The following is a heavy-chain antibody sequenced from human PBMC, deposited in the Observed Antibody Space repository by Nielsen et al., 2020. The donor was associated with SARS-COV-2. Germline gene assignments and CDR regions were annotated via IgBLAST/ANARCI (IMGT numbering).Heavy chain of an antibody. CDR3: ARTEYSSSSRGLDN. CDR2: IYYSGST. Sequence: SETLSLTCTVSGGSISSGGYYWSWIRQHPGKGLEWIGYIYYSGSTYYNPSLKSRVTISVDTSKNQFSLKLSSVTAADTAVYYCARTEYSSSSRGLDNWGQGTLVTVSS. J-gene: IGHJ4*02. D-gene: IGHD6-6*01. V-gene: IGHV4-31*03. CDR1: GGSISSGGYY.